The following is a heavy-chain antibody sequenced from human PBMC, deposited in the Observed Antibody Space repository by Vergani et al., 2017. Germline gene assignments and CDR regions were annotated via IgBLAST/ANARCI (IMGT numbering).Heavy chain of an antibody. CDR1: GAPISYWC. CDR3: TRQPQEGASGPPSVPT. D-gene: IGHD5-12*01. V-gene: IGHV4-4*07. J-gene: IGHJ4*02. Sequence: QLQLQESGPGLVKPSETLSLTCSASGAPISYWCWSWLRQPAGKGLEWIGRLCPSGSTNYKPSLKSRVTISVDTSKNDFSLKVTSVTAADTAVYYCTRQPQEGASGPPSVPTWGQGISVIVSS. CDR2: LCPSGST.